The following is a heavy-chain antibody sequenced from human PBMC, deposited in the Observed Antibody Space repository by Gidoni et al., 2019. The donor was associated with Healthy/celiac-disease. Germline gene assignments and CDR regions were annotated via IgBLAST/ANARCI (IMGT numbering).Heavy chain of an antibody. CDR1: GFTFSSYS. D-gene: IGHD2-2*02. V-gene: IGHV3-21*01. J-gene: IGHJ3*02. Sequence: EVQLVESGGGLVKPGGSLRLSCAASGFTFSSYSMNWVRQAPGKGLEWVSSISSSSSYIYYADSVKGRFTISRDNAKNSLYLQMNSLRAEDTAVYYCASLGYCSSTSCYTGAFDIWGQGTMVTVSS. CDR2: ISSSSSYI. CDR3: ASLGYCSSTSCYTGAFDI.